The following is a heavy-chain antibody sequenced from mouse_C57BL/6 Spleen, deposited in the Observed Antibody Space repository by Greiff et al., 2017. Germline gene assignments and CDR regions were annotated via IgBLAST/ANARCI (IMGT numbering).Heavy chain of an antibody. D-gene: IGHD2-3*01. CDR3: ARDCDGYYTWFAY. Sequence: QVQLKESGAELAKPGASVKLSCKASGYTFTSYWMHWVKQRPGQGLEWIGYINPSSGYTKYNQKFKDKATLTADKSSSTAYMQLSSLTYEDSAVYYCARDCDGYYTWFAYWGQGTLVTVSA. CDR1: GYTFTSYW. J-gene: IGHJ3*01. V-gene: IGHV1-7*01. CDR2: INPSSGYT.